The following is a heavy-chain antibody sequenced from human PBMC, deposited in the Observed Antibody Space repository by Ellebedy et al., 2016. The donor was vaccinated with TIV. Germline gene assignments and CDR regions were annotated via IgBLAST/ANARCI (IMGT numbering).Heavy chain of an antibody. Sequence: PGGSLRLSCAASGFTFSSYGMHWVRQAPGKGLEWVAVISYDGSNKYYADSVKGRFTISRDERALYLQMNSLRVEDTAVYFCAKTIAVTGGGYFYAMDVWGPGTAVTVSS. CDR2: ISYDGSNK. CDR3: AKTIAVTGGGYFYAMDV. V-gene: IGHV3-30*18. CDR1: GFTFSSYG. J-gene: IGHJ6*02. D-gene: IGHD1-1*01.